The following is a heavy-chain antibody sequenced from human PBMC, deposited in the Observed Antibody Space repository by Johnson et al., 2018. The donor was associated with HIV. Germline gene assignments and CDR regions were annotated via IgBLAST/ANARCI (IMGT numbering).Heavy chain of an antibody. V-gene: IGHV3-23*04. J-gene: IGHJ3*02. CDR3: ARGSTVTTLSGAFDI. D-gene: IGHD4-11*01. CDR1: GFTFSSYA. Sequence: VQVVESGGGLVKPGGSLRLSCAASGFTFSSYAMSWVRQAPGKGLEWVSAISGSGGSTYYADSVKGRFTISRDNAKNSLYLQMNSLRADDTAVYYCARGSTVTTLSGAFDIWGQGTLVTVSS. CDR2: ISGSGGST.